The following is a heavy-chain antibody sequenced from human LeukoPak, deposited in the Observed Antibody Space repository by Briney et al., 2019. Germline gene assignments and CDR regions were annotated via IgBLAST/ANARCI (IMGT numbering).Heavy chain of an antibody. CDR3: AREDYDFWSGYSPDAFDI. CDR1: GGTFSSYA. V-gene: IGHV1-69*05. J-gene: IGHJ3*02. CDR2: IIPIFGTA. Sequence: EASVKVSCKASGGTFSSYAISWVRQAPGQGLEWMGGIIPIFGTANYAQKFQGRVTITTDESTSTAYMELSSLRSEDTAVYYCAREDYDFWSGYSPDAFDIWGQGTMVTVSS. D-gene: IGHD3-3*01.